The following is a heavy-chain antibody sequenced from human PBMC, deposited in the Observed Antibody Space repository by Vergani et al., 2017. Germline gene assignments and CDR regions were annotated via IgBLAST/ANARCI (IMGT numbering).Heavy chain of an antibody. CDR3: ALDTPDCSSTSCRYRYFDY. J-gene: IGHJ4*02. Sequence: QVQLQESGPGLVKPSQTLSLTCTVSGGSISSGGFYWSWIRQHPGKGLEWIGYIYYSGSTYYNPSLKSRVTISVDTSKNQFSLKLSAVTAADTAVYYCALDTPDCSSTSCRYRYFDYWGQGTLVTVSS. CDR1: GGSISSGGFY. CDR2: IYYSGST. V-gene: IGHV4-31*03. D-gene: IGHD2-2*01.